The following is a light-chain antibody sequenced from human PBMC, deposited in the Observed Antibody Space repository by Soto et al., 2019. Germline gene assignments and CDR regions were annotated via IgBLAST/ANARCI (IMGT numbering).Light chain of an antibody. CDR3: LQYNTWPRS. Sequence: EIVMTQSPAPLSVSPGERATLSCMSSQSVSSNLAWYQQKSGQAPRLLIYGASTRATTIPARFSGSGSWTEFTLTISSLQSEDFAVYYGLQYNTWPRSFGQGTKLEIK. CDR2: GAS. V-gene: IGKV3-15*01. J-gene: IGKJ2*01. CDR1: QSVSSN.